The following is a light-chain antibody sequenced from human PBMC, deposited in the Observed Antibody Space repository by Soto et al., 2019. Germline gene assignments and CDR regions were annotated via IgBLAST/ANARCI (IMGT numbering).Light chain of an antibody. J-gene: IGKJ5*01. CDR3: QQFGDSLPIT. Sequence: EIVLTQSPGTLSLSPGERATLSCRASQSVSSKYLAWYQQKPGQAPRVLIYGTSIRASGVPERFSGSGSGTDFTLTITRLEPEDFAVYYCQQFGDSLPITFGQGTRLEIK. V-gene: IGKV3-20*01. CDR1: QSVSSKY. CDR2: GTS.